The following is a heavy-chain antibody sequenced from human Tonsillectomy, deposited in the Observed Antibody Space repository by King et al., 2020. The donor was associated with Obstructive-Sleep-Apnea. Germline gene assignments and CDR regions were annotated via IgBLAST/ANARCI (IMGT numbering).Heavy chain of an antibody. CDR1: VFNFSSYA. CDR2: IMGSGGST. V-gene: IGHV3-23*04. CDR3: AKDYSYPDAFDI. Sequence: VQLVESGGGLVQPGGSLRLSCAASVFNFSSYAMSWVRQGPGKGLEWFSAIMGSGGSTYYGDSVKGRFTISRDNSKNTLYLQMNSLRAEDTAVYYCAKDYSYPDAFDIWGQGTMVTVSS. D-gene: IGHD5-18*01. J-gene: IGHJ3*02.